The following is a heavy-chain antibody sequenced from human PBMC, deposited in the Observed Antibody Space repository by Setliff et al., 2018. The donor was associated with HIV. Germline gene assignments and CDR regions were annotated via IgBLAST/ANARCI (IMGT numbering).Heavy chain of an antibody. D-gene: IGHD3-10*01. V-gene: IGHV4-61*02. CDR3: ARRQAEDYGSGRFDC. J-gene: IGHJ4*01. Sequence: SETLSLTCTVSGGSISSGSYYWSWIRQPAGKGLEWIGRIYTSGNTYYTSSLKRRVTISIHTSRNQFSLKLNSVTAADSAVYYCARRQAEDYGSGRFDCWGHGMLVTVSS. CDR1: GGSISSGSYY. CDR2: IYTSGNT.